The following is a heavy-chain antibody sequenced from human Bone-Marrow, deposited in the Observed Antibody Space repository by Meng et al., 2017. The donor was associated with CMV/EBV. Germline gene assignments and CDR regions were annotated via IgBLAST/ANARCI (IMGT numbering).Heavy chain of an antibody. Sequence: GGSLRLSCAASGFTFSIYWMHWVRQVPGKVLEWVSRHYNDVSSISYADSVKGRLTISRANAKKTLYLQMNSLRADDTAVYYCARGLSYMAFDMWGQGTMVTVSS. CDR2: HYNDVSSI. CDR3: ARGLSYMAFDM. J-gene: IGHJ3*02. V-gene: IGHV3-74*01. CDR1: GFTFSIYW. D-gene: IGHD1-14*01.